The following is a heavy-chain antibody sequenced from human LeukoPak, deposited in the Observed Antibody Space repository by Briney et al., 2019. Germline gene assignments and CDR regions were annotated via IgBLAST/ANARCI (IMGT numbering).Heavy chain of an antibody. CDR3: TTVYCSGDSCYYY. D-gene: IGHD2-15*01. CDR1: GFTFSNAW. CDR2: IKSKTDGGTT. J-gene: IGHJ4*02. Sequence: PGGSLRLSCAASGFTFSNAWMSWVRQAPGKGLEWVGRIKSKTDGGTTDYAAPVKGRFTISRDDPNNTLYLQVNSLKTEDTAVYYCTTVYCSGDSCYYYWGQGTLVTVSS. V-gene: IGHV3-15*01.